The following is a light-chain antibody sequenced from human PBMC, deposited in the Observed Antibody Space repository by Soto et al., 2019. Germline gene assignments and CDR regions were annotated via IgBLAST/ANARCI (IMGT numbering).Light chain of an antibody. V-gene: IGLV1-40*01. CDR1: SSNTGAGYD. CDR2: GNT. J-gene: IGLJ2*01. Sequence: QSVLTQPPSVSGAPGQRVTISCTGSSSNTGAGYDVHWYQQLPGTAPKLLIYGNTNRPSGVPDRFSGSKSGTSASLAITGLQAEDEADYYCQSYDSSPSGYVVFGGGTKLTVL. CDR3: QSYDSSPSGYVV.